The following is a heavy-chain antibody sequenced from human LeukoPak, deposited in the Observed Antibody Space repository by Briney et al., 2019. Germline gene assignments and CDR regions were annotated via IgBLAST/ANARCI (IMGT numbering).Heavy chain of an antibody. J-gene: IGHJ6*03. Sequence: GGTLRLSCAASGFTFSSYGMSWVRQAPGMGLEWVAVISYDGSNKYYADSVKGRFTISRDNSKSTLYLQMNSLRAEDTAVYYCARDEITMIRGVIARSTAYHKCYYMDVWGKGTTVTISS. D-gene: IGHD3-10*01. CDR2: ISYDGSNK. V-gene: IGHV3-30*03. CDR3: ARDEITMIRGVIARSTAYHKCYYMDV. CDR1: GFTFSSYG.